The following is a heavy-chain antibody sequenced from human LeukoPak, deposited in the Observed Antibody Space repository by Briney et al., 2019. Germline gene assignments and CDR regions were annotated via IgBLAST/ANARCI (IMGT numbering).Heavy chain of an antibody. V-gene: IGHV1-69*05. CDR1: GGTFSSYA. CDR3: ASAAISPYYMDV. CDR2: IIPIFGTA. D-gene: IGHD3-3*01. J-gene: IGHJ6*03. Sequence: APVKVSCKASGGTFSSYAISWVRQAPGQGLEWMGGIIPIFGTANYAQKFQGRVTITTDESTSTAYMELSGLRSEDTAVYYCASAAISPYYMDVWGKGTTVTVSS.